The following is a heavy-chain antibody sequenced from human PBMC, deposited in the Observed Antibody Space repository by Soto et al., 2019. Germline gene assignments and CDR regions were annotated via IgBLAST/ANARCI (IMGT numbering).Heavy chain of an antibody. CDR3: ARGDSSSWYSPDFDP. J-gene: IGHJ5*02. CDR1: GYTFTSYG. V-gene: IGHV1-18*01. D-gene: IGHD6-13*01. Sequence: GASVKVSCKASGYTFTSYGISWVRQAPGQGLEWMGWISAYNGNTNYAQKLQGRVTMTTDTSTSTAYMELRSLRSDDTAVYYCARGDSSSWYSPDFDPWGQGTLVTVSS. CDR2: ISAYNGNT.